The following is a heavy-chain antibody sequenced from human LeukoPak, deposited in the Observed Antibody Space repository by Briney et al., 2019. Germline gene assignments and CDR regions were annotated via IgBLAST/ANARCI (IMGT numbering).Heavy chain of an antibody. Sequence: GGSLRLSCAASGFTFSSYSMNGVRQAPGKGLEWFSSFSSSSSYIYYADSVKGRFTISRDNAKNSLYLQINGLRDEDTAVYYCARSLRFLGWLYCYYYVDVWGKGTTVTVSS. CDR3: ARSLRFLGWLYCYYYVDV. CDR2: FSSSSSYI. J-gene: IGHJ6*03. V-gene: IGHV3-21*01. D-gene: IGHD3-3*01. CDR1: GFTFSSYS.